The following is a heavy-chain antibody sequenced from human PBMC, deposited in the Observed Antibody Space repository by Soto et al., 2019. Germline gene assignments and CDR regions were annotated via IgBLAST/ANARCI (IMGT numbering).Heavy chain of an antibody. D-gene: IGHD3-10*01. CDR3: AIVIGSRRSFDY. J-gene: IGHJ4*02. Sequence: PSETLSLTCSVSGGSISSGDYYWSWIRQPPGKGLEWIGYIYYSGSMYYNPSLKSRVTISVDTSKNQFSLRLSPVTAADTAVYFCAIVIGSRRSFDYWGLGTLVTVSS. CDR1: GGSISSGDYY. V-gene: IGHV4-30-4*01. CDR2: IYYSGSM.